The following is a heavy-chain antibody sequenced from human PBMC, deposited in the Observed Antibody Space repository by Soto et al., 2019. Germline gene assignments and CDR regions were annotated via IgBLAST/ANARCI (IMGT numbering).Heavy chain of an antibody. D-gene: IGHD3-16*01. Sequence: SETLSLTCSVSGDSISSYYWSWIRQPPGKGLEWIGYIYYSGSTNYNPSLKSRVTISVDTSKNQFSLKLSSVTAADTAVYYCARRYGGNFDYWGQGTLVTVSS. CDR1: GDSISSYY. CDR3: ARRYGGNFDY. J-gene: IGHJ4*02. V-gene: IGHV4-59*01. CDR2: IYYSGST.